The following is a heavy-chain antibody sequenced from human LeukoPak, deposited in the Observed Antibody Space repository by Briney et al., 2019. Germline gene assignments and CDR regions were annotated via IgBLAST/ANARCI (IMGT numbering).Heavy chain of an antibody. CDR1: GYTFTSYD. Sequence: ASVKVSCKASGYTFTSYDINWVRQATGQGLEWMGWMNPNSANTGYAQKFQGRVTITRNTSISTAYMELSSLRSEDTAVYYCARTNRGYSYGRVGYFDYWGQGTLVTVSS. J-gene: IGHJ4*02. V-gene: IGHV1-8*03. CDR2: MNPNSANT. D-gene: IGHD5-18*01. CDR3: ARTNRGYSYGRVGYFDY.